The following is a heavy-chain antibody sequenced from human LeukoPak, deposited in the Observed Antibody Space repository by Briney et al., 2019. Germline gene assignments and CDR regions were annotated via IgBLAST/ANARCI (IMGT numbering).Heavy chain of an antibody. V-gene: IGHV3-23*01. CDR1: GFTFRSHA. J-gene: IGHJ4*02. CDR3: ARDRVALLTAYGDYSCGYFDY. Sequence: GGSLRLSCVGSGFTFRSHAMSWVRQAPEKGLEFVSGIYENGGTTYYADSVKGRFSISRDNSKNTLYLQMNSLRAEDAAVYYCARDRVALLTAYGDYSCGYFDYWGQGTLVTVSS. D-gene: IGHD4-17*01. CDR2: IYENGGTT.